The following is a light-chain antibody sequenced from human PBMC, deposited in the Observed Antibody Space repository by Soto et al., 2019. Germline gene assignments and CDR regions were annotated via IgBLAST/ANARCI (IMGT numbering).Light chain of an antibody. J-gene: IGKJ5*01. V-gene: IGKV3D-15*01. CDR1: QTVGKN. CDR3: QQYNNWPPIT. Sequence: EIVLTQSPGTLSVSPGEGASLSCRASQTVGKNYLAWYQQRPGQAPRLLIHGASSRATGIPDRFSGSGSGTEFTLTISSLQSEDFAVYYCQQYNNWPPITFGQGTRLEIK. CDR2: GAS.